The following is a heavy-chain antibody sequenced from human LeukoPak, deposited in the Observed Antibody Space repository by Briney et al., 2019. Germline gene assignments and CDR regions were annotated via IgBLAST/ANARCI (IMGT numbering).Heavy chain of an antibody. CDR2: ISSSSSTI. Sequence: GGSLRLSCAASGFTFSSYSMNWVRQAPGKGLEWVSYISSSSSTIYYADSVKGRFTISRDNAKDSLYLQMNSLRDEDTAVYYCARELDCSGGSCYALRYYYYYGMDVWGQGTTVTVSS. D-gene: IGHD2-15*01. CDR3: ARELDCSGGSCYALRYYYYYGMDV. CDR1: GFTFSSYS. V-gene: IGHV3-48*02. J-gene: IGHJ6*02.